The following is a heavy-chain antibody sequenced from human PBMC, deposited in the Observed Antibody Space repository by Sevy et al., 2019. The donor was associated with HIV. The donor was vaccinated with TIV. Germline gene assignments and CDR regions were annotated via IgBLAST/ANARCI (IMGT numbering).Heavy chain of an antibody. Sequence: GESLKISCAASGFTFNHAWMSWVRQAPGKGLEWVGRIRSKPDGGKTDFAEPVKGRFTMSRDDSKYTLYLQMNSLKSEDTAMYYCATASGTYWGQGTLVTVSS. CDR1: GFTFNHAW. J-gene: IGHJ4*02. CDR2: IRSKPDGGKT. D-gene: IGHD1-1*01. V-gene: IGHV3-15*01. CDR3: ATASGTY.